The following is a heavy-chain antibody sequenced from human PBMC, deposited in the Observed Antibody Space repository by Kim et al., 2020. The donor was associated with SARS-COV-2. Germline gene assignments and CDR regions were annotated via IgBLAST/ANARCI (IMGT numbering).Heavy chain of an antibody. D-gene: IGHD3-16*01. V-gene: IGHV4-59*08. CDR3: ARQGGGYYYAMDV. J-gene: IGHJ6*02. Sequence: TPSLKGRVTMSVDPSKNQFSLRLSSVTAADTAVYYCARQGGGYYYAMDVWGQGTTVTVSS.